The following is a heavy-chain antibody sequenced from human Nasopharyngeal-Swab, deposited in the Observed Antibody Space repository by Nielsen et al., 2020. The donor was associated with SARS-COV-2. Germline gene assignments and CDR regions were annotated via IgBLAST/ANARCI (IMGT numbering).Heavy chain of an antibody. J-gene: IGHJ6*03. Sequence: GESLKISCVPSGFPFNDFYMNWLGHAPGKGLEWVSYISSGRTYTNYADSVKGRFTGSRDNAKNTLYLQLNSLRVDDTAVYYCAKGVSSRSYMDVWGIGTTVIVSS. CDR1: GFPFNDFY. V-gene: IGHV3-11*06. D-gene: IGHD6-6*01. CDR3: AKGVSSRSYMDV. CDR2: ISSGRTYT.